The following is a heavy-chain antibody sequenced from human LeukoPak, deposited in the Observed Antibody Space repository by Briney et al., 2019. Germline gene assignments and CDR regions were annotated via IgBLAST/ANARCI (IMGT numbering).Heavy chain of an antibody. CDR1: GLTFSSNY. CDR2: IYSGGST. D-gene: IGHD1-26*01. J-gene: IGHJ4*02. CDR3: ARGVGSGSRLRAGDY. Sequence: GGSLRLSCAASGLTFSSNYMSWVRQAPGKGLEWVSVIYSGGSTYYAGSVKGRFTISRDNSKNTLYLQMNSLRAEDTAVYYCARGVGSGSRLRAGDYWGQGTLVTVSS. V-gene: IGHV3-53*01.